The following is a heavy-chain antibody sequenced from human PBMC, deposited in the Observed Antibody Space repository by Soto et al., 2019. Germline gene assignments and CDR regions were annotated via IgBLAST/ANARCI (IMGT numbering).Heavy chain of an antibody. CDR1: RFTFDDYA. CDR3: AKSLTSSNLMSAFDI. J-gene: IGHJ3*02. V-gene: IGHV3-9*01. CDR2: ISWNSGTI. D-gene: IGHD2-2*01. Sequence: GGSLRLSCAASRFTFDDYAMHWVRQAPGKGLEWVSGISWNSGTIDYEDSVKGRFTISRDNAKNSLYLQMNSLRTEDTALYYCAKSLTSSNLMSAFDIWGQGTMVTVSS.